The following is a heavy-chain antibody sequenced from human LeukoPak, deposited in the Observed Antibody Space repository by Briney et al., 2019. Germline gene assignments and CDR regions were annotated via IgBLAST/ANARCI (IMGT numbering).Heavy chain of an antibody. CDR2: INHSGST. CDR1: GGSFSGYY. J-gene: IGHJ5*02. V-gene: IGHV4-34*01. D-gene: IGHD4-17*01. Sequence: SETLSLTCAVYGGSFSGYYWSWIRQPPGKGLEWIGEINHSGSTNYNPSLKSRVTISVDTSKNQFSLKLSSATAADTAVYYCARDRGRTFSQAPPPRDYGAKWFDPWGQGTLVTVSS. CDR3: ARDRGRTFSQAPPPRDYGAKWFDP.